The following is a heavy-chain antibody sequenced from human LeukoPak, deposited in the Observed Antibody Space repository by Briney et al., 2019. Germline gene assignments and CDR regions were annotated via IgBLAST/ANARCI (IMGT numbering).Heavy chain of an antibody. V-gene: IGHV3-23*01. D-gene: IGHD3-3*01. CDR3: AKDLMVIIVSGAFDI. Sequence: GGSLRLSCAASGFTFSNYAMSWVRQAPGKGLEWVSAISSSGGNTYYADSVKGRFTISRDNSKNTLYLQMNSLRAEDTAVYYCAKDLMVIIVSGAFDIWGQGTMVTVSS. CDR2: ISSSGGNT. CDR1: GFTFSNYA. J-gene: IGHJ3*02.